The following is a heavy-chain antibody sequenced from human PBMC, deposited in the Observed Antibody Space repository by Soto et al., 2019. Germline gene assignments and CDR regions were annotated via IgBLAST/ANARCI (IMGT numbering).Heavy chain of an antibody. D-gene: IGHD1-26*01. V-gene: IGHV3-33*01. Sequence: QVQLVESGGGVVQPGRSLRLSCAASGFTFITYGMHWVRQGPGKGLEWVALIWYDGSNKYYTDSVKGRFTISRDNSKNTAYLQMNSLRDEDTAVYYCARDPPGGTYSYLDYWGQGILVTVSS. CDR2: IWYDGSNK. J-gene: IGHJ4*02. CDR3: ARDPPGGTYSYLDY. CDR1: GFTFITYG.